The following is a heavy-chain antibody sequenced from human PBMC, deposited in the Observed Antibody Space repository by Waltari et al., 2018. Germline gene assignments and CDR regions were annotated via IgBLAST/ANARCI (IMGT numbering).Heavy chain of an antibody. J-gene: IGHJ4*02. CDR2: IYSGGST. D-gene: IGHD6-19*01. Sequence: EVQLVETGGGLIQPGGSLRLSCAASGFTARGNYMTWVRQAPGKGLEWVSIIYSGGSTYYADSVKGRFTISRDNSKNMLYLQMNSLRAEDMAVYYCAASGYSSGWDFDYWGQGTLVTVSS. CDR3: AASGYSSGWDFDY. V-gene: IGHV3-53*02. CDR1: GFTARGNY.